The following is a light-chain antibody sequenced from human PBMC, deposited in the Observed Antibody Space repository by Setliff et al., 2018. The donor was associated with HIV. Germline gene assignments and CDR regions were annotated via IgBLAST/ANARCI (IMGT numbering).Light chain of an antibody. J-gene: IGLJ1*01. Sequence: QSVLAQPASVSGSPGQSITISCTGTSSDVGNYNDVSWYQQHPGKAPKLMIYEVTYRPSGVSNRFSGSKSGNTASLTISGLQAEDEADYYCSSYTTNTTFVFGTGTKGTVL. CDR1: SSDVGNYND. CDR3: SSYTTNTTFV. CDR2: EVT. V-gene: IGLV2-14*01.